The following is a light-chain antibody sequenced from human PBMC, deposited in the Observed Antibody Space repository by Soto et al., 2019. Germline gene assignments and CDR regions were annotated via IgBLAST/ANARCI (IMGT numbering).Light chain of an antibody. J-gene: IGLJ1*01. CDR2: EVS. Sequence: ALTQPASVSGSPGQSITISCTGTNSDVGGYNYVSWYQQHPGKAPELMIYEVSHRPSGVSNRFSGSKSDNTASLTISGLQAEDEADYYCSSFTSNRIYVFGPGTKVTVL. V-gene: IGLV2-14*01. CDR3: SSFTSNRIYV. CDR1: NSDVGGYNY.